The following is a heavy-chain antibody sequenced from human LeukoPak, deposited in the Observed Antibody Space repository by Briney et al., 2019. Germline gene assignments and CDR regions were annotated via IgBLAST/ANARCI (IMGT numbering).Heavy chain of an antibody. Sequence: AASVKVSCKASGGTFSSYAISWVRQAPGQGLEWMGRIIPILGIANYAQKFQGRVTITADKSTSTAYMELSSLRSEDTAVYSCARESRSGYDYGHFDYWGQGTLVTVSS. J-gene: IGHJ4*02. CDR1: GGTFSSYA. D-gene: IGHD5-12*01. CDR3: ARESRSGYDYGHFDY. CDR2: IIPILGIA. V-gene: IGHV1-69*04.